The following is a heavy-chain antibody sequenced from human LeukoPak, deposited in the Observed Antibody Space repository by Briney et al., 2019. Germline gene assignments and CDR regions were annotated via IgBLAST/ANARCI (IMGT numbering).Heavy chain of an antibody. CDR3: AGGAGVAFWSGYIFDY. Sequence: ASVKVSCKASGYTFTGYYMHWVRQAPGQGLEWMGWINPNSGGTNYAQKFQGRVTMTRDTSISTAYMELSRLRSDDTAVYYCAGGAGVAFWSGYIFDYWGQGTLVTVSS. D-gene: IGHD3-3*01. V-gene: IGHV1-2*02. CDR2: INPNSGGT. CDR1: GYTFTGYY. J-gene: IGHJ4*02.